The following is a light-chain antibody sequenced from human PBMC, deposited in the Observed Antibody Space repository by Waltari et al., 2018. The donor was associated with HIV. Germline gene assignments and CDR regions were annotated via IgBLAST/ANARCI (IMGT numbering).Light chain of an antibody. V-gene: IGKV3-15*01. CDR3: QQYHNGPRP. J-gene: IGKJ1*01. CDR1: QSISSN. Sequence: EILMTQSPATLSVSPGEEVTFPCRASQSISSNLAWYQQTPGQAPRLLISGASNTAAGAPARITGSEAETEVTHTCSNLQSDEIAIYDGQQYHNGPRPLGEATKVEIK. CDR2: GAS.